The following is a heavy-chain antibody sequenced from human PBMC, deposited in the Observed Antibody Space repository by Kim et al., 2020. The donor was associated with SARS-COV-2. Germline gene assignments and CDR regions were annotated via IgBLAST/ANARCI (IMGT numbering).Heavy chain of an antibody. D-gene: IGHD2-2*02. J-gene: IGHJ2*01. CDR2: ISYDGSNK. V-gene: IGHV3-30*18. CDR3: AKVEMAIQGYFDL. Sequence: GGSLRLSCAASGFTFSSYGMHWVRQAPGKGLEWVAVISYDGSNKYYADSVKGRFTISRDNSKNTLYLQMNSLRAEDTAVYYCAKVEMAIQGYFDLWGRGT. CDR1: GFTFSSYG.